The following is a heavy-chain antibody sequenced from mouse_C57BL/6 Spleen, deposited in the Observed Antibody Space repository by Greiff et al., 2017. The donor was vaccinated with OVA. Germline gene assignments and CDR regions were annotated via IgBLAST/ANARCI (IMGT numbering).Heavy chain of an antibody. CDR1: GYTFTSYG. CDR3: ARGAGTFDY. D-gene: IGHD4-1*01. Sequence: VQLVESGAELARPGASVKLSCKASGYTFTSYGISWVKQRTVQGLEWIGEIYPRSGNTYYNEKFKGKATLTADKSSSTAYMELRSLTSEDSAVYFCARGAGTFDYWGQGTTLTVSS. V-gene: IGHV1-81*01. CDR2: IYPRSGNT. J-gene: IGHJ2*01.